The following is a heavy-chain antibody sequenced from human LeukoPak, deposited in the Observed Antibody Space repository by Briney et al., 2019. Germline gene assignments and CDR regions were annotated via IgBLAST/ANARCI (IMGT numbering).Heavy chain of an antibody. CDR1: GGSISSSSYY. D-gene: IGHD6-13*01. Sequence: PSETLSLTCTVSGGSISSSSYYWGWIRQPPGKGLEWIGSIYYSGSTYYNPSLKSRVTISVDTSKNQFSLKLSSVTAADTAVYYCARDSGAINLGYSSSWYARTYDYWGQGTLVTVSS. J-gene: IGHJ4*02. CDR3: ARDSGAINLGYSSSWYARTYDY. V-gene: IGHV4-39*07. CDR2: IYYSGST.